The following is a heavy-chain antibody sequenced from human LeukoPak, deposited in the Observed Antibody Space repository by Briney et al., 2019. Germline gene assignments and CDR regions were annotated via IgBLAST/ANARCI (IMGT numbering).Heavy chain of an antibody. CDR3: ARDLGGGYCSGGSCYPPLSVDP. J-gene: IGHJ5*02. D-gene: IGHD2-15*01. V-gene: IGHV3-53*01. CDR2: IYSGGTT. Sequence: GGSLRLSCAASGFTVSSNYMSWVRQAPGKGLEWVSVIYSGGTTNYADSVKGRFTISRDNAKNSLYLQMNSLRAEDTAVYYCARDLGGGYCSGGSCYPPLSVDPWAREPWSPSPQ. CDR1: GFTVSSNY.